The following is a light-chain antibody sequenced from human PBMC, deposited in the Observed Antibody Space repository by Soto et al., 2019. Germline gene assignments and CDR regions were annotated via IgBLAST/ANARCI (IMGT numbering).Light chain of an antibody. CDR3: QSYDTSLSVV. CDR1: SSNIGAGYD. J-gene: IGLJ2*01. CDR2: GNS. Sequence: QPVLTQPPSVSGAPGQRVTISCTGSSSNIGAGYDVHWYQQLPGTAPKLLIYGNSNRPSGVPDRFSGSKSGTSASLAITGRQAEDEADYYCQSYDTSLSVVFGGRTKLTVL. V-gene: IGLV1-40*01.